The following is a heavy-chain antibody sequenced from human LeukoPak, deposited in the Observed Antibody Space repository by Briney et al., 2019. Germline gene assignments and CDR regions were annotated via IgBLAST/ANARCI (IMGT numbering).Heavy chain of an antibody. V-gene: IGHV5-51*01. CDR1: GYSFNTYW. J-gene: IGHJ4*02. CDR3: ARRQGCSSTSCPPDY. Sequence: GESLKIACRGSGYSFNTYWIGWVRQMPRKGRERMGSIYPGDSDTRYSPSFQGQVTMSADKSINTAYLQWSSLKASDTAMYYCARRQGCSSTSCPPDYWGQGTLVTVSS. CDR2: IYPGDSDT. D-gene: IGHD2-2*01.